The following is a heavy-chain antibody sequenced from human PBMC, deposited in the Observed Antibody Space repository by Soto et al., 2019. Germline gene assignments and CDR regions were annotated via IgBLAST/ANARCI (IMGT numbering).Heavy chain of an antibody. J-gene: IGHJ5*02. Sequence: QVQLQESGPGLVKPSQTLSLTCTVSGGSISSGAYYWSWIRQHSEKGLEWIGYMHYSGIAYYNPSLTSRGTISVDTSKNQFSLKLSSVTAADTAVYYCARYYFDNSGYSNWFDPWGRGTLVTVSS. D-gene: IGHD3-22*01. V-gene: IGHV4-31*03. CDR3: ARYYFDNSGYSNWFDP. CDR1: GGSISSGAYY. CDR2: MHYSGIA.